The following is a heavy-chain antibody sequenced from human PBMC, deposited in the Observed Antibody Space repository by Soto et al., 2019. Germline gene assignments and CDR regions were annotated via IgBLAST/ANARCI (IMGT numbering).Heavy chain of an antibody. Sequence: SETLSLTGTVSGGSISSGGYYWSWIRQHPGKGLEWIGYIYYSGSTYYNPSLKSRVTISVDTSKNQFSLKLSSVTAADTAVYYCARGQTGLTTSPADYWGQGTLVTVSS. CDR3: ARGQTGLTTSPADY. CDR2: IYYSGST. J-gene: IGHJ4*02. V-gene: IGHV4-31*03. D-gene: IGHD4-4*01. CDR1: GGSISSGGYY.